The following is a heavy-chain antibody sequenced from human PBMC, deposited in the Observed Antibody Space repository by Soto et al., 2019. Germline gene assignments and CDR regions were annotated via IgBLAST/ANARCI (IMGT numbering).Heavy chain of an antibody. CDR3: AKTAGYDYVWGSSGLDP. Sequence: QVQLVESGGGVVQPGRSLRLSCAGSGFTFSSYGMHWVRQAPGKGLEWVAVISYDGSDKYCGDSVKGRFTISRDDSKNTLYLQMNSLRVEDTAIYYCAKTAGYDYVWGSSGLDPWGQGTLVTVSS. V-gene: IGHV3-30*18. J-gene: IGHJ5*02. CDR1: GFTFSSYG. CDR2: ISYDGSDK. D-gene: IGHD3-16*01.